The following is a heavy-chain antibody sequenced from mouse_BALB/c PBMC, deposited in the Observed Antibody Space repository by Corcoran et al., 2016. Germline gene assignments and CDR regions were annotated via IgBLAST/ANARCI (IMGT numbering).Heavy chain of an antibody. CDR2: INPYNDGT. J-gene: IGHJ1*01. CDR3: ARRNYAWYFDV. CDR1: GYTFTSYV. V-gene: IGHV1S136*01. D-gene: IGHD1-1*01. Sequence: EVQLRQSGPELVKPGASVKMSCKASGYTFTSYVMHWVKQKPGQGLEWIGYINPYNDGTKYNEKFKGKATLTSDKSSSTAYMELSSLTSEDSAVYFCARRNYAWYFDVWGAGTTVTVSS.